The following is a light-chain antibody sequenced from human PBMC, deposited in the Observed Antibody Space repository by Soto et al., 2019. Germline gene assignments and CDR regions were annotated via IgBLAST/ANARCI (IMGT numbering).Light chain of an antibody. J-gene: IGKJ1*01. CDR2: GAS. V-gene: IGKV3-15*01. CDR3: QQYNNWPLT. CDR1: QSVSSN. Sequence: EIVLTQSPPTLSGSPGERATLSSRASQSVSSNLAWYQQKPGQAPRLLIYGASTRATGIPARFSGSGSGTEFTLTISSLQSEDFAVYYCQQYNNWPLTFGQGTKVDIK.